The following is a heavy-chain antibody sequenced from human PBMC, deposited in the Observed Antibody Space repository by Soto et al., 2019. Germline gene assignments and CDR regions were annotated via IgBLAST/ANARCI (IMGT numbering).Heavy chain of an antibody. J-gene: IGHJ6*02. CDR1: GFTFSSYA. V-gene: IGHV3-30-3*01. CDR2: ISYDGSNK. D-gene: IGHD3-22*01. Sequence: QVQLVESGGGVVQPGRSLRLSCAASGFTFSSYAMHWVRQAPGKGLEWVAGISYDGSNKYYADSVKGRFTISRDNSKNTLYLQMNSLRAEDTAVYYCARSERAIGYYYYGMDVWGQGTTVTVSS. CDR3: ARSERAIGYYYYGMDV.